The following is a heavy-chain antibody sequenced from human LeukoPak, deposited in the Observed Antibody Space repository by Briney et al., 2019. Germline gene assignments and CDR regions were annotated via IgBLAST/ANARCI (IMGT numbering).Heavy chain of an antibody. V-gene: IGHV4-39*01. J-gene: IGHJ4*02. D-gene: IGHD1-1*01. CDR2: VFQSVAT. CDR1: GDSITSSSYY. Sequence: PSETLSLTCTVSGDSITSSSYYWAWIRQPPGKGLEWIGSVFQSVATYYNPSLQSRVTMSIDPSKNQCSLRLSSVTAADTAVYYCAREYCGTFEIWGQGTLVPVSP. CDR3: AREYCGTFEI.